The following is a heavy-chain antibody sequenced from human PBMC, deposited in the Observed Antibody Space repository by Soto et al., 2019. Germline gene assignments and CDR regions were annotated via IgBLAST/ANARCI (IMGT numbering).Heavy chain of an antibody. CDR3: VKGAVLGTMIVVVTSYYFDD. Sequence: GGSLRLSCSASGFTFSSYAMHWVRQAPGKGLEYVSAISSNGGSTYYADSVKGRFTISRGNSRNTLYLQMSSLRAEDTAVYYCVKGAVLGTMIVVVTSYYFDDWGQGTLVTVSS. J-gene: IGHJ4*02. CDR1: GFTFSSYA. V-gene: IGHV3-64D*06. D-gene: IGHD3-22*01. CDR2: ISSNGGST.